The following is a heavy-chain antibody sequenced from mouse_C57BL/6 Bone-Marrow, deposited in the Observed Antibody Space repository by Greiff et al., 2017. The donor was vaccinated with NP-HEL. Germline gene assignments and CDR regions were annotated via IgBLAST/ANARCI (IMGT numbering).Heavy chain of an antibody. CDR1: GYSITSGYY. V-gene: IGHV3-6*01. Sequence: EVQLVESGPGLVKPSQSLSLTCSVTGYSITSGYYWNWIRQFPGNKLEWMGYISYDGSNNYNPSLKNRISITRDTSKNQFFLKLNSVTTEDTATYYCASPTGTRYFDVWGTGTTVTVSS. D-gene: IGHD4-1*02. CDR3: ASPTGTRYFDV. CDR2: ISYDGSN. J-gene: IGHJ1*03.